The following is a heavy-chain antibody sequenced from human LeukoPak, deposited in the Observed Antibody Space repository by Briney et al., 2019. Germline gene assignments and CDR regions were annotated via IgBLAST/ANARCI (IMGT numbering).Heavy chain of an antibody. V-gene: IGHV4-59*01. J-gene: IGHJ4*02. D-gene: IGHD6-13*01. Sequence: SETLSLTCTVSGGSISSYYWSWVRQPPGKGLEWIGFIFYSGSTNYNPSLQSRVTISLDMSNNQFSLRLTSVTAADTAVYYCARGHGSSWTFEYWGQGTLVTVSS. CDR1: GGSISSYY. CDR2: IFYSGST. CDR3: ARGHGSSWTFEY.